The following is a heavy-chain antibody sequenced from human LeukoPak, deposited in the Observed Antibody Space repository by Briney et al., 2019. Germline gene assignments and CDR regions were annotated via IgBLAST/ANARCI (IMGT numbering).Heavy chain of an antibody. D-gene: IGHD3-10*01. J-gene: IGHJ3*02. CDR2: ITWNSGAI. CDR1: RFTFDDYA. CDR3: ARGSERFGEGSFDI. Sequence: AGRSLRLSCAASRFTFDDYAMHWVRQGPGKGLEWVSGITWNSGAIGYAGTVRGRFTISRDNPKNSLYLQMNSLRAEDTAFYYCARGSERFGEGSFDIWGQGTMVTVSS. V-gene: IGHV3-9*01.